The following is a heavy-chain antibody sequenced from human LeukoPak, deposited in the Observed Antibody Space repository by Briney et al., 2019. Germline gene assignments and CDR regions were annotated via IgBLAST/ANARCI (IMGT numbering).Heavy chain of an antibody. Sequence: GGSLRLSCAASGFTFSSYSMNWVRQAPGKGLEWISYISSSSGTIHYADSVKGRFTISRDNAKNLLFLQMDSLRDEDTAVYYCARDEAYSGTYAVTWGQGTLVTVSS. J-gene: IGHJ5*02. D-gene: IGHD1-26*01. CDR3: ARDEAYSGTYAVT. CDR1: GFTFSSYS. CDR2: ISSSSGTI. V-gene: IGHV3-48*02.